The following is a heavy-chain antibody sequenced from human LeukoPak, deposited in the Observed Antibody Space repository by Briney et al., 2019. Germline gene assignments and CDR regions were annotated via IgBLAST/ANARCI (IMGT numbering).Heavy chain of an antibody. J-gene: IGHJ4*02. CDR2: IYYSGST. CDR1: GGSISSYY. Sequence: PSETLSLTCTVSGGSISSYYWSWIWQPPGKGLEWIGYIYYSGSTNYNPSLKSRVTISVDTSKNQFSLKLSSVTAADTAVYYCASSTTVWVFDYWGQGTLVTVSS. D-gene: IGHD3-16*01. V-gene: IGHV4-59*08. CDR3: ASSTTVWVFDY.